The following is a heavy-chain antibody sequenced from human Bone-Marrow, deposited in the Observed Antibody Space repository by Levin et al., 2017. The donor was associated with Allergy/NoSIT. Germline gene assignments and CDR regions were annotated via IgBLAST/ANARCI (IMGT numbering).Heavy chain of an antibody. CDR3: ASYITGTTIDYYYYGMDV. D-gene: IGHD1-20*01. CDR2: INPNSGGT. J-gene: IGHJ6*02. V-gene: IGHV1-2*06. Sequence: GASVKVSCKASGYTFTGYYMHWVRQAPGQGLEWMGRINPNSGGTNYAQKFQGRVTMTRDTSISTAYMELSRLRSDDTAVYYCASYITGTTIDYYYYGMDVWGQGTTVTVSS. CDR1: GYTFTGYY.